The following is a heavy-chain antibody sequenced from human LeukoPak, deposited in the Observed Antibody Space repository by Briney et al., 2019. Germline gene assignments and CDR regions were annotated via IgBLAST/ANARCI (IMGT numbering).Heavy chain of an antibody. CDR3: AKGDDSTPWY. D-gene: IGHD3-22*01. J-gene: IGHJ4*02. Sequence: PGGSLRLSCAASGFTFSSYGMHWVRQARGKGLEWVAFIRYDGSNKYYADSVEGRFTISRDNSKNTLYLQMNSLRAEDTAVYYCAKGDDSTPWYWGQGTLVTVSS. CDR1: GFTFSSYG. V-gene: IGHV3-30*02. CDR2: IRYDGSNK.